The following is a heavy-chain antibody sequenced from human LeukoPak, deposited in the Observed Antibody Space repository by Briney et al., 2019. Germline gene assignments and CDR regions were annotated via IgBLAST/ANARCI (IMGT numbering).Heavy chain of an antibody. CDR1: GYTFSTFG. J-gene: IGHJ4*02. CDR2: ISGYNGNT. Sequence: GASVKVSCKASGYTFSTFGTAWVRQAPGQGLEWMGWISGYNGNTNYAQKFQGRVTMTTDTTTTTAYMELRSLRSDDTAVYYCARDGYFDYWGQGTLVTVSS. CDR3: ARDGYFDY. V-gene: IGHV1-18*01.